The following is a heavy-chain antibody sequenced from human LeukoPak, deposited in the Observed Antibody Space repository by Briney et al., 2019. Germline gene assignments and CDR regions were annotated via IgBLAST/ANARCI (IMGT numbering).Heavy chain of an antibody. D-gene: IGHD4-23*01. J-gene: IGHJ3*02. CDR1: GGTFSSYA. V-gene: IGHV1-69*13. CDR2: IIPIFGTA. Sequence: SVKVSCKASGGTFSSYAISWVRQAPGQGLEWMGGIIPIFGTANYAQKFQGRVTITADESTSTAYMELSSLSSEDTAVYYCARAYLLETMVVNEYHDAFDIWGQGTMVTVSS. CDR3: ARAYLLETMVVNEYHDAFDI.